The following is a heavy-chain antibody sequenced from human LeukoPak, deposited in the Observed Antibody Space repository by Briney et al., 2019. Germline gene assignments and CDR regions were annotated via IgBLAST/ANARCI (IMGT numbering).Heavy chain of an antibody. CDR2: ISSSSSYI. CDR1: GFTLNSYA. V-gene: IGHV3-21*01. D-gene: IGHD3-22*01. Sequence: SGGSLRLSCAASGFTLNSYAMSWVRQAPGKGLEWVSSISSSSSYIYYADSVKGRFTISRDNAKNSLYLQMNSLRAEDTAVYYCARDSTYYYDSSGYYPRGQGTLVTVSS. J-gene: IGHJ4*02. CDR3: ARDSTYYYDSSGYYP.